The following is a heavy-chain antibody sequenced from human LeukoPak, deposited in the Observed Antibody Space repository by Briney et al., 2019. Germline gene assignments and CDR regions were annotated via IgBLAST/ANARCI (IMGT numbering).Heavy chain of an antibody. V-gene: IGHV3-23*01. Sequence: PGGSLRLSCTASGFTFSSFTMSWVRQAPGKGLEWVSAISGDGGSTYYADSVKGRFTFSRDNSKNTLYLEMASLRAEDTAVYNCAKGSAVSRPYYFDYWGQGTLVTVSS. CDR3: AKGSAVSRPYYFDY. J-gene: IGHJ4*02. D-gene: IGHD6-13*01. CDR2: ISGDGGST. CDR1: GFTFSSFT.